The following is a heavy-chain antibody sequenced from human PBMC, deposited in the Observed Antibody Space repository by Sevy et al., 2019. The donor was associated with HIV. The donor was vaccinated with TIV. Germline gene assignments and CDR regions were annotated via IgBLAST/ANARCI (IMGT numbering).Heavy chain of an antibody. D-gene: IGHD3-22*01. CDR2: IFRSGGVT. J-gene: IGHJ3*02. CDR3: AGGRYDSSGSFDAFDI. V-gene: IGHV3-23*01. CDR1: GFTFSNYA. Sequence: GGSLRLSCAASGFTFSNYAMNWVRQAPGKGLERVSTIFRSGGVTYYADSVKGRCTISRDNFKNTLNLQMHSLRAEDTAVYYCAGGRYDSSGSFDAFDIWGQGTMVTVSS.